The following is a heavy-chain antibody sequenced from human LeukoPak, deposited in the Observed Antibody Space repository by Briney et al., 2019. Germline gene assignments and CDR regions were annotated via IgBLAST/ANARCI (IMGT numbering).Heavy chain of an antibody. Sequence: GGSLRLSCTASGFTFGDYAMSWVRQAPGKGLEWVGFIRSKAYGGTTEYAASVKGRFTISRDDSKSIAYLQMNNLKSEDTAVYYCSRSYSGSYMYYFDYWGQGTLVTVSS. J-gene: IGHJ4*02. V-gene: IGHV3-49*04. CDR2: IRSKAYGGTT. CDR1: GFTFGDYA. D-gene: IGHD1-26*01. CDR3: SRSYSGSYMYYFDY.